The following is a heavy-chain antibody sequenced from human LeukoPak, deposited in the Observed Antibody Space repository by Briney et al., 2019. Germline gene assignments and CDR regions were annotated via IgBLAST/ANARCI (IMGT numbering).Heavy chain of an antibody. Sequence: GGSLRLSCAASGFTFSSYSMNWVRQAPGKGLEWVSSISSSSSYIYYADSVKGRFTISRDNAKNSLYLQMNSLRAEDTAVYYCAREKEKSGYSGNWWPWGQGTLVTVSS. CDR1: GFTFSSYS. CDR3: AREKEKSGYSGNWWP. J-gene: IGHJ5*02. V-gene: IGHV3-21*04. CDR2: ISSSSSYI. D-gene: IGHD5-12*01.